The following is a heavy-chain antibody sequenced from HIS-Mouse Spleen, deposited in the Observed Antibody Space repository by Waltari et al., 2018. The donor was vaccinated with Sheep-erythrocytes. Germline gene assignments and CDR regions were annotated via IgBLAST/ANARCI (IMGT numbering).Heavy chain of an antibody. Sequence: QVQLQQWGAGLLKPSETLSLTCAVYGGSFLGYYWCWIRQPPGKGLEWIGEINHSGSTNYNPSLKSRVTISVDTSKNQFSLKLSSVTAADTAVYYCALSVDLAGAFDIWGQGTMVTVSS. J-gene: IGHJ3*02. V-gene: IGHV4-34*01. CDR1: GGSFLGYY. CDR3: ALSVDLAGAFDI. CDR2: INHSGST. D-gene: IGHD6-19*01.